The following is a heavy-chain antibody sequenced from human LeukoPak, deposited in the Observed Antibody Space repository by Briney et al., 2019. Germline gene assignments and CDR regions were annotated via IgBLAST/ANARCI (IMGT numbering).Heavy chain of an antibody. Sequence: GGTLRLSCVASGFTFSRHGLNWVRQAPGKGLEWVSGISPGGDITYYADSVKGRFTISRDNSKNTLYLQMNSLRAEDTAVYYCARQSHELVHDYWGQGTLVTVSS. D-gene: IGHD6-13*01. V-gene: IGHV3-23*01. J-gene: IGHJ4*02. CDR1: GFTFSRHG. CDR2: ISPGGDIT. CDR3: ARQSHELVHDY.